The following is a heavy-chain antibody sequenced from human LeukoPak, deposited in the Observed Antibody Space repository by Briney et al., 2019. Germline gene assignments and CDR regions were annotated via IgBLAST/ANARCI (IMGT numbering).Heavy chain of an antibody. CDR3: ARPSIAAAGVFDY. V-gene: IGHV4-39*01. J-gene: IGHJ4*02. CDR1: GGSISSSSYY. Sequence: KPSETLSLTCTVSGGSISSSSYYWGWIRRPPGKGLEWIGSIYYSGSTYYNPSLKSRVTISVDTYKNQFSLKLSSVTAADAAVYHCARPSIAAAGVFDYWGEGTLVTVSS. D-gene: IGHD6-13*01. CDR2: IYYSGST.